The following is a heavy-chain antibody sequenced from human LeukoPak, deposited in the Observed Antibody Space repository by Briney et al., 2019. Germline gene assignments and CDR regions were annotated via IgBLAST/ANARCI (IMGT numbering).Heavy chain of an antibody. J-gene: IGHJ4*02. D-gene: IGHD4-17*01. CDR3: ARPTHRLTVTTAIDY. CDR2: INPKNGAT. V-gene: IGHV1-2*02. Sequence: ASVKVSCKPSGYTFTGFYIHWVRQAPGQGLQLMGWINPKNGATKYSQSFRGRVTMTRDTSIDTAYMELSSLTSDDTAIYYCARPTHRLTVTTAIDYWGQGTLVTVSS. CDR1: GYTFTGFY.